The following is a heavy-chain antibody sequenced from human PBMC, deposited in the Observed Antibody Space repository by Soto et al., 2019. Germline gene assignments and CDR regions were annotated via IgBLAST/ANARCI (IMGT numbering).Heavy chain of an antibody. Sequence: SETLSLTCTVSGGSISSNYWTWIRQPPGKGLEWIGYVYNSGSTNCNPSLKSRVTISEDTSKSQFSLKVNSMTAADTAVYYCARYRREAVAGYTLDNWGQGILVTVSS. CDR3: ARYRREAVAGYTLDN. J-gene: IGHJ4*02. V-gene: IGHV4-59*01. D-gene: IGHD6-13*01. CDR1: GGSISSNY. CDR2: VYNSGST.